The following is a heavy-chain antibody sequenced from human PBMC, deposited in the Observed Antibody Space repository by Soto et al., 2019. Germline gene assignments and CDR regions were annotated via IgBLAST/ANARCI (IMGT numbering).Heavy chain of an antibody. CDR2: IYYSGST. CDR3: ARDNVERYNWNDEALNWFDP. CDR1: GGSISSYY. D-gene: IGHD1-1*01. J-gene: IGHJ5*02. V-gene: IGHV4-59*01. Sequence: PSETLSLTCTVSGGSISSYYWSWIRQPPGKGLEWIGYIYYSGSTNYNPSLKSRVTISVDTSKNQLSLKLSSVTAADTAVYYCARDNVERYNWNDEALNWFDPWGQGTLVTVSS.